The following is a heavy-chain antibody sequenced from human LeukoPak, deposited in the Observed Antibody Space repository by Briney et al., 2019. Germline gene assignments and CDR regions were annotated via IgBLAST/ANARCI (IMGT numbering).Heavy chain of an antibody. J-gene: IGHJ4*02. CDR3: AASIAAAGKASDFDY. V-gene: IGHV5-51*01. D-gene: IGHD6-13*01. Sequence: GESLQISCKGSGYSFTSYWIGWVRQMPGKGLEWMGIIYPGDSDTRYSPSFQGQVTISADKSISTAYLQWSSLKASDTAMYYCAASIAAAGKASDFDYWGQGTLVTVSS. CDR2: IYPGDSDT. CDR1: GYSFTSYW.